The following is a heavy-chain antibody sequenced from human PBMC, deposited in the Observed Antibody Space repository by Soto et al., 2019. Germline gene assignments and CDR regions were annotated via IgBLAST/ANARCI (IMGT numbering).Heavy chain of an antibody. J-gene: IGHJ6*02. V-gene: IGHV3-13*05. CDR1: GFTFRNYD. Sequence: EVQLVESGGGLVQPGGSLRLSCAASGFTFRNYDMHWVRQGTGKGLEWVSGISAAGDPDYADSVEGRFTMSRENAQNSFLLQMASLRVGDTAVYYCARTDRDFYGLDVWGQGTTVIVSS. CDR2: ISAAGDP. CDR3: ARTDRDFYGLDV.